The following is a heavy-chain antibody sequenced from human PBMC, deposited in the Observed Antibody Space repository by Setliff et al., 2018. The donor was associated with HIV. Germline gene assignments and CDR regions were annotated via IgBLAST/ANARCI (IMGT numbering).Heavy chain of an antibody. CDR1: GGSGGTFSSNT. D-gene: IGHD4-17*01. CDR2: IIPIFGTA. CDR3: ARGTYTDYEVGDY. J-gene: IGHJ4*02. Sequence: ASVKVSCKASGGSGGTFSSNTISWVRQAPGQGLEWMGGIIPIFGTANYAQKFQGRVTITADESTSTAYMELSSRRSEDTAVYYRARGTYTDYEVGDYWGQGTLVTVS. V-gene: IGHV1-69*13.